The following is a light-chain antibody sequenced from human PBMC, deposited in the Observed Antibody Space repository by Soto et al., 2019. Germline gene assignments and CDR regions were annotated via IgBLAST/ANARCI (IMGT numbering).Light chain of an antibody. V-gene: IGKV3-11*01. CDR1: QPVNNN. J-gene: IGKJ3*01. CDR2: GAS. Sequence: IVMTQSPATLSVSPGDRATLSCRSSQPVNNNLAWYQHKPGQAPRLLIYGASTRATGISARFSGGGSGTDFTLTISSLEPEDFAVYYCQQRSNWPITFGPGTKVDIK. CDR3: QQRSNWPIT.